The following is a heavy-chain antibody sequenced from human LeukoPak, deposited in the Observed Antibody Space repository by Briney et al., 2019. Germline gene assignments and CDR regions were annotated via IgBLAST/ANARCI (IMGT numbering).Heavy chain of an antibody. CDR2: ISGTNNNT. V-gene: IGHV3-23*01. Sequence: GGSLRLSCAASGFTFPSYAMSWVRQAPGKGLEWVSVISGTNNNTYYAGSVKVRFTISRDNSKITLYLQLNSLRAEDTALYYCLKGGWLDNWGQGTLVTVSS. J-gene: IGHJ4*02. CDR3: LKGGWLDN. CDR1: GFTFPSYA. D-gene: IGHD6-19*01.